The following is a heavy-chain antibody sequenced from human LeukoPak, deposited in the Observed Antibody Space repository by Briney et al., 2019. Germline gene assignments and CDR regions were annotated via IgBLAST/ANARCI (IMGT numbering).Heavy chain of an antibody. J-gene: IGHJ4*02. CDR1: GYTFTGYY. V-gene: IGHV1-2*02. Sequence: GASVKVSCKASGYTFTGYYMHSVRQAPGQRLEWMVGINPNSGVTNTAQKFQGRVTMTTETSIRTAYMEVSRLRSDDTAVYYCARVGYDSSGYYNFDYWGQGTLVTVSS. CDR3: ARVGYDSSGYYNFDY. D-gene: IGHD3-22*01. CDR2: INPNSGVT.